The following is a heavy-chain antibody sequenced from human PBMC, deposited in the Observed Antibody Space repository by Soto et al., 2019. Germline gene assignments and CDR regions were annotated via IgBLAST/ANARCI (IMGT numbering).Heavy chain of an antibody. Sequence: GGSLRLSCVASGFTFSTYGMHWVRQAPGKGLEWVAVISYDGGNKFYEDSVKGRFTISRDNPKNTLYLQMNSLRPEDTAVYYCAKVAGYCSSNTCSRDYYHDYGFDVWGQGTTVTVSS. CDR3: AKVAGYCSSNTCSRDYYHDYGFDV. D-gene: IGHD2-2*01. J-gene: IGHJ6*02. V-gene: IGHV3-30*18. CDR1: GFTFSTYG. CDR2: ISYDGGNK.